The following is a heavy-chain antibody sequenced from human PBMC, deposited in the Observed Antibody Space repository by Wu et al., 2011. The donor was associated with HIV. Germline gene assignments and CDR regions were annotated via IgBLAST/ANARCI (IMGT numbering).Heavy chain of an antibody. CDR1: GYTFTSYY. V-gene: IGHV1-46*01. CDR3: AREFCEGGYCSSTSLAY. D-gene: IGHD2-2*03. J-gene: IGHJ4*02. Sequence: QVQLVQSGAEVKKPGASVKVSCKAFGYTFTSYYMHWARQAPGQGLEWMGIINPSGGSTSYAQKFQGRVTMTRDTSTSTVYMELISLRSEDTAVYYCAREFCEGGYCSSTSLAYWGQGTLVTVSS. CDR2: INPSGGST.